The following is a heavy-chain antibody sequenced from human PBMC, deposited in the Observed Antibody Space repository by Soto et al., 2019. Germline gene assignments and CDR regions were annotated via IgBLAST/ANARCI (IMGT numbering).Heavy chain of an antibody. CDR2: IIPFFGTA. J-gene: IGHJ4*02. CDR1: GGTFSTFG. CDR3: AKSAPMDAGDKYYYDF. D-gene: IGHD4-17*01. V-gene: IGHV1-69*13. Sequence: SVKVSCKASGGTFSTFGISWVRQAPGQGLEWMGGIIPFFGTARYSQKFEDRITITADESTNTVYMDLRSLTSEDTAIYYCAKSAPMDAGDKYYYDFWGQGALATVS.